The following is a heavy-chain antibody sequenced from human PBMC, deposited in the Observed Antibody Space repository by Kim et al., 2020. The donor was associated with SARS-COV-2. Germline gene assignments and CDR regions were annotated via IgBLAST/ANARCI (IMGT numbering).Heavy chain of an antibody. CDR1: GGSISSSSYY. Sequence: SETLSLTCTVSGGSISSSSYYWGWIRQPPGKGLEWIGSIYYSGSTYYNPSLKSRVTISVDTSKNQFSLKLSSVTAADTAVYYCARDPYYYDSSGYYFNWFDPWGQGTLVTVSS. J-gene: IGHJ5*02. CDR2: IYYSGST. V-gene: IGHV4-39*07. CDR3: ARDPYYYDSSGYYFNWFDP. D-gene: IGHD3-22*01.